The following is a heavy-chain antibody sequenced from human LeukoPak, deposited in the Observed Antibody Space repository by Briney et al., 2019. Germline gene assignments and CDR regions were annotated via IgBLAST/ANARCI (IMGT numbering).Heavy chain of an antibody. CDR3: AKRGSIYYGSGGPFDY. Sequence: GGSLRLSCVASGFTFDDYAMHWVRQAPGKGLEWVAGISYNSGSSGYADSVKGRFTISRDNAKNSLYLQMNSLRAEDTALYYCAKRGSIYYGSGGPFDYWGQGTLVSVSS. CDR2: ISYNSGSS. V-gene: IGHV3-9*01. CDR1: GFTFDDYA. J-gene: IGHJ4*02. D-gene: IGHD3-10*01.